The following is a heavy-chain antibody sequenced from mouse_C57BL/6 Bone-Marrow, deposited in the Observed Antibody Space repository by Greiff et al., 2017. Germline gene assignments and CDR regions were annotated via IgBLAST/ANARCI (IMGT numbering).Heavy chain of an antibody. V-gene: IGHV8-8*01. J-gene: IGHJ4*01. D-gene: IGHD1-1*01. CDR3: ARTLLLRYYYAMDY. CDR1: GFSLSTFGMG. CDR2: IWWDDDK. Sequence: QVTLKVSGPGILQPSQTLSLTCSFSGFSLSTFGMGVGWIRQPSGKGLEWLAHIWWDDDKYYNPALKSRLTISKATSKNQVFLKIANVDTADTATYYCARTLLLRYYYAMDYWGQGTSVTVSS.